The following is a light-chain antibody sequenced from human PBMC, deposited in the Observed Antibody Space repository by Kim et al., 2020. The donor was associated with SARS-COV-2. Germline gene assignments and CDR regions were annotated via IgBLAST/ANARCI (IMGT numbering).Light chain of an antibody. J-gene: IGKJ1*01. V-gene: IGKV4-1*01. CDR3: QQYYNIPWT. CDR1: QNVLHSSNNKNY. Sequence: DIVMTQSPDSLAVSLGERATINCKSSQNVLHSSNNKNYLTWYQQKPGQPPKLLFYWASTRESGVPDRFSGSGSGTDFTLTISSLKAEDVAVYYCQQYYNIPWTFGQGTKVDIK. CDR2: WAS.